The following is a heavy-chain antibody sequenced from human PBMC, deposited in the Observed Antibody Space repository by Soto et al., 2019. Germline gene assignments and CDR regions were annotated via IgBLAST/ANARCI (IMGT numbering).Heavy chain of an antibody. CDR3: ARMISIYPSNYATDV. D-gene: IGHD3-16*02. Sequence: SETLSLTCTVSGGSISGYYWSWIRQPPGKGLEWIGYIYYSGSTNYNPSLKSRVTISVDTSKNQFSLKLNSVTAADTAVYYCARMISIYPSNYATDVWGQGTTVTVSS. V-gene: IGHV4-59*08. J-gene: IGHJ6*02. CDR2: IYYSGST. CDR1: GGSISGYY.